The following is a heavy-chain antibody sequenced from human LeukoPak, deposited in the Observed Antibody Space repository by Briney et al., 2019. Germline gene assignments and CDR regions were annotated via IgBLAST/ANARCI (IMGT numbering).Heavy chain of an antibody. Sequence: ASVKVSCKASGNTFTGYYMHWVRQAPGQGLEWMGWINPNSGGTNYAQKFQGRVTMTRDTSISTAYMELRSLRSDDTAVYSCARDKSPAGSGISWFDPWGQGTLFTVSS. V-gene: IGHV1-2*02. CDR3: ARDKSPAGSGISWFDP. CDR2: INPNSGGT. D-gene: IGHD3-10*01. CDR1: GNTFTGYY. J-gene: IGHJ5*02.